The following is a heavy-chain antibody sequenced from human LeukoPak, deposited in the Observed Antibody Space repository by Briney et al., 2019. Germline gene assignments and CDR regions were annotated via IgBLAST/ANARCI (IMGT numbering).Heavy chain of an antibody. D-gene: IGHD5-18*01. CDR2: IRYDGSNK. J-gene: IGHJ6*03. V-gene: IGHV3-30*02. CDR3: TRLEDTAMVYYYYYYMDV. CDR1: GFTFSSYG. Sequence: GGSLRLSCAASGFTFSSYGMHWVRQAPGKGLEWVAFIRYDGSNKYYADSVKGRFTISRDDSKNTAYLQMNSLKTEDTAVYYCTRLEDTAMVYYYYYYMDVWGKGTTVTVSS.